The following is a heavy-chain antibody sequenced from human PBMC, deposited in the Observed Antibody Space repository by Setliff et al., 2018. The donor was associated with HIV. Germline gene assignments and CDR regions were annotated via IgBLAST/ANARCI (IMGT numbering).Heavy chain of an antibody. CDR2: IIPIFGTA. CDR1: GGTFSSYA. J-gene: IGHJ4*02. CDR3: ARERRYCSGGSCSKFFDY. Sequence: SVKVSCKASGGTFSSYAISWVRQAPGQGLEWMGGIIPIFGTANYAQKLQGRVTITTDESTSTAYMELSSLRSEDTAVYSCARERRYCSGGSCSKFFDYWGQGTLVTVSS. V-gene: IGHV1-69*05. D-gene: IGHD2-15*01.